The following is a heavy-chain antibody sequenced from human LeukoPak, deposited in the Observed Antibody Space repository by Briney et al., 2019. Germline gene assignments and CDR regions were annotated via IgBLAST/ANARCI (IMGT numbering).Heavy chain of an antibody. D-gene: IGHD4-17*01. V-gene: IGHV3-21*01. CDR3: ARVRDYGDYVTLDAFGI. CDR2: ISSSSSYI. J-gene: IGHJ3*02. Sequence: GGSLRLSCAASGFTFSSYSMNWVRQAPGKGLEWVSSISSSSSYIYYADSVKGRFTISRDNAKNSLYLQMNSLRAEDTAVYYCARVRDYGDYVTLDAFGIWGQGTMVTVSS. CDR1: GFTFSSYS.